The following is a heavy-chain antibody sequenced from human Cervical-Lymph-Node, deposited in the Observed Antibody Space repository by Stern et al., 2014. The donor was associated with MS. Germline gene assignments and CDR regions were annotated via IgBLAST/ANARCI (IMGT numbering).Heavy chain of an antibody. D-gene: IGHD3-9*01. V-gene: IGHV1-2*06. CDR2: IPPRSGNT. Sequence: QVQLVQSVAEVKQPGASVNVSCQASGYTFTVPHYIHWVRQAPGQGLELMGRIPPRSGNTHYAQKFQGRVAMTRDASIGTAYMDLNRLTSDDTAVYYCATNILTGYKDLVNSWGQGTLLTVSS. CDR3: ATNILTGYKDLVNS. CDR1: GYTFTVPHY. J-gene: IGHJ4*02.